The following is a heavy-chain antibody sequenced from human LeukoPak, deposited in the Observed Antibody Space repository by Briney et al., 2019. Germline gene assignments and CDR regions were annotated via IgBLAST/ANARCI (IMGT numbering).Heavy chain of an antibody. CDR1: GYTFTSYD. CDR2: MNPNSGNT. CDR3: ARGRRVTIFTYYYYMDV. J-gene: IGHJ6*03. D-gene: IGHD3-3*01. Sequence: GASVKVSCKASGYTFTSYDINWVRQATGQGLEWMGWMNPNSGNTGYAQKFQGRVTMTRNTSISTAYMELSSLRSEDTAVYCCARGRRVTIFTYYYYMDVWGKGTTVTVSS. V-gene: IGHV1-8*01.